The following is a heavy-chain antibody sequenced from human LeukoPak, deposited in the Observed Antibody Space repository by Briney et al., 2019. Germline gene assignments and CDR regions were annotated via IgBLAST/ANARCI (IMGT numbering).Heavy chain of an antibody. CDR1: GGSISSGDYY. CDR3: ARYLLGYCSSTSCSHYAFDI. CDR2: INHSGST. V-gene: IGHV4-30-4*08. D-gene: IGHD2-2*01. Sequence: SQTLSLTCTVSGGSISSGDYYWSWIRQPPGKGLEWIGEINHSGSTNHNPSLKSRVTISVDTSKNQFSLKLSSVTAADAAVYYCARYLLGYCSSTSCSHYAFDIWGQGTMVTVSS. J-gene: IGHJ3*02.